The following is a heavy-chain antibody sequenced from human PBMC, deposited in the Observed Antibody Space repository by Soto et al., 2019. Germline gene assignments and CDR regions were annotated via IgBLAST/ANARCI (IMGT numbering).Heavy chain of an antibody. J-gene: IGHJ6*02. CDR2: IIPIFGTA. CDR1: GGTFSSYA. Sequence: SVKVSCKASGGTFSSYAISWVRQAPGQGLEWMGGIIPIFGTANYAQKFQGRVTITADESTSTAYMELSSLRSEDTAVYYCASSYYYYYGMDVWGQGTTVTVSS. V-gene: IGHV1-69*13. CDR3: ASSYYYYYGMDV.